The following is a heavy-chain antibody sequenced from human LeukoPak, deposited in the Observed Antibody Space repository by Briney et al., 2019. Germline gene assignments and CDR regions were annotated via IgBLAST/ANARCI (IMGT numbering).Heavy chain of an antibody. J-gene: IGHJ6*02. V-gene: IGHV4-4*07. CDR3: ARDSIAVAGNYYYYGMDV. CDR2: IYTSGST. CDR1: GGSISSYY. Sequence: SETLSPTCTVSGGSISSYYWSWIRQPAGKGLEWIGRIYTSGSTNYNPSLKSRVTMSVDTSKNQFSLKLSSVTAADTAVYYCARDSIAVAGNYYYYGMDVWGQGTTVTVSS. D-gene: IGHD6-19*01.